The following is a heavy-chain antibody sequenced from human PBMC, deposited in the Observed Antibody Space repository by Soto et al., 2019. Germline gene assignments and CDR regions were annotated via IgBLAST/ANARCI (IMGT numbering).Heavy chain of an antibody. CDR3: ARDRCSSTSCYQVYGMDV. V-gene: IGHV1-2*04. D-gene: IGHD2-2*01. J-gene: IGHJ6*02. CDR2: INPNSGGT. CDR1: GYTFTGYY. Sequence: GASVKVSCKASGYTFTGYYMHWVRQAPGQGLEWMGWINPNSGGTNYAQKFQGWVTMARDTSISTAYMELSRLRSDDTAVYYCARDRCSSTSCYQVYGMDVWGQGTTVTVSS.